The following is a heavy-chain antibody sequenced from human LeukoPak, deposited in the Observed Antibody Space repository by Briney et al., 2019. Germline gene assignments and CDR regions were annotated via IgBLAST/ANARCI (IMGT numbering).Heavy chain of an antibody. CDR1: GYTFTSYD. J-gene: IGHJ4*02. D-gene: IGHD3-3*01. V-gene: IGHV1-8*01. CDR2: MNPNSGNT. Sequence: ASVKVSCKASGYTFTSYDINWVRQATGQGLEWMGWMNPNSGNTGYAQKFQGRVTMTRNTSISTAYMELSSLRSEDTAVYYCARDSYDFWSGSGSFDYWGQGTLVTVSS. CDR3: ARDSYDFWSGSGSFDY.